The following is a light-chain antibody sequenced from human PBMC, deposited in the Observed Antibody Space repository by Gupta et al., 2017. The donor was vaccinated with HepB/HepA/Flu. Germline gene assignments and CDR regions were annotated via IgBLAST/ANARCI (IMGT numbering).Light chain of an antibody. CDR2: LNNDGSH. CDR3: QAWDTGILV. Sequence: QLVLTHSPSASASLGASVQLPCTLSSGHSSNADAWHQQQPEKGPRYLMRLNNDGSHIKGDGIPDRFSGSSSGADRYLTISNLQAEDEADYYCQAWDTGILVFGTGTTVTVL. CDR1: SGHSSNA. V-gene: IGLV4-69*01. J-gene: IGLJ1*01.